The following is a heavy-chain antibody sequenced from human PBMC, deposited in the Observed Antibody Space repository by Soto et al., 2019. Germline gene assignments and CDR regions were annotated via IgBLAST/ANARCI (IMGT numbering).Heavy chain of an antibody. CDR1: GFTFSSYA. CDR3: ARDKAPLGVPNYYYYGMDV. CDR2: ISYDGSNK. Sequence: QVQLVESGGGVVQPGRSLRLSCAASGFTFSSYAMHWVRQAPGKGLEWVAVISYDGSNKYYADSVKGRFTISRDNSKNTLYLQMNSLRAEDTAVYYCARDKAPLGVPNYYYYGMDVWGQGTTVTVSS. V-gene: IGHV3-30-3*01. J-gene: IGHJ6*02. D-gene: IGHD3-16*01.